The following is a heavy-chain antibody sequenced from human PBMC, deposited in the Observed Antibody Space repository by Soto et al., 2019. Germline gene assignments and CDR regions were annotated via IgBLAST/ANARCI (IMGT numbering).Heavy chain of an antibody. D-gene: IGHD4-4*01. CDR3: ASTVTTRWAKYYFDY. CDR1: GFTFSSYS. Sequence: GGSLRLSCAASGFTFSSYSMNWVRQAPGKGLEWVSYISSSSSTIYYADSVKGRFTISRDNAKNSLYLQMNSLRDEDTAVYYCASTVTTRWAKYYFDYWGQGTRVTVSS. CDR2: ISSSSSTI. J-gene: IGHJ4*02. V-gene: IGHV3-48*02.